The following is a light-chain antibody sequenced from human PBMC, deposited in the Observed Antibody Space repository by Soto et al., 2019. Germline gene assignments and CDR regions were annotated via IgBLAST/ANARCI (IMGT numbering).Light chain of an antibody. V-gene: IGLV3-25*03. CDR1: ALSKQH. Sequence: SYELTQPPSVSVSPGQTARITCFGDALSKQHVSWYQQRPGQAPVLVIYKDTERPSGIPERFSGSTSGTTVTLTIGGVQAEDEADYFCQSADNSGSNYVFGTGSKVTVL. CDR3: QSADNSGSNYV. J-gene: IGLJ1*01. CDR2: KDT.